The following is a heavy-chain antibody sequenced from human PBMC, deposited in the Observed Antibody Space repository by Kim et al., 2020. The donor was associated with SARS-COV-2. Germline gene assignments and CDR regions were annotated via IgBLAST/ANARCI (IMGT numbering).Heavy chain of an antibody. CDR3: AESYGDYASGAFDI. D-gene: IGHD4-17*01. J-gene: IGHJ3*02. Sequence: ADSVKGRFTISRDNSKNTLYLQMNSLRAEDTAVYYCAESYGDYASGAFDIWGQGTMVTVSS. V-gene: IGHV3-30*02.